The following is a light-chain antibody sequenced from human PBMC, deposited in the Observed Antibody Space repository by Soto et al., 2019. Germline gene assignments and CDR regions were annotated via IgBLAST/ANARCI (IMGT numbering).Light chain of an antibody. CDR3: QQYNNYSPT. CDR2: KAS. CDR1: HSMSTW. V-gene: IGKV1-5*03. Sequence: DIPMTQSPSTLSASVGDRVTITCRASHSMSTWLAWYHQKQGKAPPLLIYKASILESGVPSRFSGSGSVTELTITISSLQPDDGETDYGQQYNNYSPTFGQGTKVDIK. J-gene: IGKJ1*01.